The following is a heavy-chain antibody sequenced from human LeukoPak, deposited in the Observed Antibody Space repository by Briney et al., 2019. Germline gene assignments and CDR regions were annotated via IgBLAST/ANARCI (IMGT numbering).Heavy chain of an antibody. CDR2: IYYSGST. CDR1: GGSISSYY. V-gene: IGHV4-59*01. J-gene: IGHJ6*04. D-gene: IGHD3-9*01. Sequence: PSETLFLTCTVSGGSISSYYWSWIRQPPGKGLEWIGYIYYSGSTNYNPSLKSRVTISVDTSKNQFSLKLSSVAAADTAVYYCARSRTMRYDILTGHYGMDVWGKGTTVTVSS. CDR3: ARSRTMRYDILTGHYGMDV.